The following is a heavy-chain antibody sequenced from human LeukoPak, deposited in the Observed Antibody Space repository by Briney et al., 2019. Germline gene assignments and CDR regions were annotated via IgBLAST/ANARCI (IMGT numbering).Heavy chain of an antibody. D-gene: IGHD3-3*01. J-gene: IGHJ6*02. V-gene: IGHV3-23*01. CDR2: ISGSGGST. Sequence: GGSLRLSCAASGFTFSSYAMSWVRQAPGKGLEWVSAISGSGGSTYYADSVKGRFTISRDNSKNTLYLQMNSLRAEDTAIYYCAKDHRYDFWSGSDRGYDMDVWGQGTTVTVSS. CDR3: AKDHRYDFWSGSDRGYDMDV. CDR1: GFTFSSYA.